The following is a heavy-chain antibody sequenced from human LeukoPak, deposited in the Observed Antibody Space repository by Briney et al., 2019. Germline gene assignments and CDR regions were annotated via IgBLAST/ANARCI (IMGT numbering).Heavy chain of an antibody. CDR2: ISTTGGA. CDR1: GGSISSYY. J-gene: IGHJ5*02. D-gene: IGHD3-3*01. V-gene: IGHV4-4*07. Sequence: SETLSLTCTVSGGSISSYYWSWIRQSAGKGLEWIGRISTTGGASYNPSLKSRLTMSGDTSKNQFSLTLSYVTAADTAVYYCARSSSITIFGVINWFDPWGQGTLVTVSS. CDR3: ARSSSITIFGVINWFDP.